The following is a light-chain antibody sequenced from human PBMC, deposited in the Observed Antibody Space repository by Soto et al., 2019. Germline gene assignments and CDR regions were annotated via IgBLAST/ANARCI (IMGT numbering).Light chain of an antibody. J-gene: IGLJ2*01. V-gene: IGLV2-23*02. CDR2: EVS. CDR3: CSYAGRDVV. Sequence: QSALTQPASVSGSPGQSITISCTGTSSDVGSYNLVSWYQQHPGKAPKLMIYEVSKRPSGVSNRSSGSKSGNTASLTISGLQTEDEADYYCCSYAGRDVVFGGGTKLTVL. CDR1: SSDVGSYNL.